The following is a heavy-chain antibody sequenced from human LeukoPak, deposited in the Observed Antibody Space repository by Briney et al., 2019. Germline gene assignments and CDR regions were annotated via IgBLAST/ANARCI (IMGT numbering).Heavy chain of an antibody. Sequence: SVKVSCKASGGTFSSYAISWVRQAPGQGLEWMGGIIPIFGTANYAQKFQGRVTITTDESTSTAYMELSSLRSEDTAVYYCARARPVRDYYDSSGYYRDAFDIWGQGTMVTVSS. CDR3: ARARPVRDYYDSSGYYRDAFDI. J-gene: IGHJ3*02. CDR2: IIPIFGTA. CDR1: GGTFSSYA. D-gene: IGHD3-22*01. V-gene: IGHV1-69*05.